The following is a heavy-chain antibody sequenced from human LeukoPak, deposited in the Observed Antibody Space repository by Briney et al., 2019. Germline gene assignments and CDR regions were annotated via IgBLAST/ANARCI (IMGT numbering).Heavy chain of an antibody. CDR3: ARDKGMVGYCSGGSCYWPFDY. CDR1: GYTFTSYG. D-gene: IGHD2-15*01. CDR2: ISPYNGNT. V-gene: IGHV1-18*01. J-gene: IGHJ4*02. Sequence: ASVRVSCKASGYTFTSYGISWVRQAPGQGLEWMGWISPYNGNTNYAQKFQGRVSMTTDTSTSTAYMELRSLRADDTAVYHCARDKGMVGYCSGGSCYWPFDYWGQGTLVIVSS.